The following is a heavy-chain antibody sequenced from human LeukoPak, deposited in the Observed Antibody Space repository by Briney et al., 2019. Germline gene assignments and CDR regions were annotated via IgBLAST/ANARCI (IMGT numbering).Heavy chain of an antibody. CDR3: ARSSPATYYYDSRGYYPGY. CDR1: GFTFSDYY. J-gene: IGHJ4*02. D-gene: IGHD3-22*01. CDR2: ISSSGSTI. Sequence: GGSLRLSCAASGFTFSDYYMSWIRQAPGKGLEWVSYISSSGSTIYYADSVKGRFTISRDNAKNSLYLQMNSLRAEDTAVYYCARSSPATYYYDSRGYYPGYWGQGTLVTVSS. V-gene: IGHV3-11*01.